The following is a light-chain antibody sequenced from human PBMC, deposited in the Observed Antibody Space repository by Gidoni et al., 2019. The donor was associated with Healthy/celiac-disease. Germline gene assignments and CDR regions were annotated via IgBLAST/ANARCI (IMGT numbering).Light chain of an antibody. CDR2: LGA. V-gene: IGKV2-28*01. CDR1: QSLLHSNGYNY. Sequence: DIVMTQSPLSLPVTPGEPASISRRSSQSLLHSNGYNYLDWYLPKPGPSPPLLINLGANRPAGVPDRFCGSGACTDVTLIISSGEADDVVVDYCMQDLRTPITFGQGTRLEIK. J-gene: IGKJ5*01. CDR3: MQDLRTPIT.